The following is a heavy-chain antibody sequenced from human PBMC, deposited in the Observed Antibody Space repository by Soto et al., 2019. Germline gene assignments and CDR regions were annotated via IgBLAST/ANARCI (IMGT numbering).Heavy chain of an antibody. J-gene: IGHJ4*02. CDR1: GGSISSYY. V-gene: IGHV4-59*01. CDR3: ASIYYDSSAIDY. CDR2: IYYSGST. Sequence: KTSETLSLTCTVSGGSISSYYWSWIRQPPGKGLEWIGYIYYSGSTNYNPSLKSRVTISVDTSKNQFSLKLSSVTAADTAVYYYASIYYDSSAIDYWGQGTLVTVSS. D-gene: IGHD3-22*01.